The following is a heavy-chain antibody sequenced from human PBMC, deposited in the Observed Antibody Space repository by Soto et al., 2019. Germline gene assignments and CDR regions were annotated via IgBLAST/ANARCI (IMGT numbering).Heavy chain of an antibody. CDR2: IKSDGSGT. Sequence: EVQLVESGGGLVQPGGSLRLSCAASGFTFPSHWRHWVRQAPGKGLVWVSRIKSDGSGTIYADSVKGRFTISRDNAKNALYLQMNSLRADDTAVYYCAREWTMTGWPFDSWGQGTLVTVSS. D-gene: IGHD2-15*01. J-gene: IGHJ4*02. CDR3: AREWTMTGWPFDS. CDR1: GFTFPSHW. V-gene: IGHV3-74*01.